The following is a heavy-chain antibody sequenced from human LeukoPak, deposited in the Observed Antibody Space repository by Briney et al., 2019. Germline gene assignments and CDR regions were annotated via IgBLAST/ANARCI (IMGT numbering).Heavy chain of an antibody. V-gene: IGHV3-23*01. CDR1: GFTFSSYA. CDR2: ISGSGGST. CDR3: AKDLRNLAVAGTSAFDI. J-gene: IGHJ3*02. Sequence: GGSLRLSCAASGFTFSSYAMSWVRQAPGKGLEWVSAISGSGGSTYYADSVKGRFTISRDNSKNTLYLQMNSLRAEDTAVYYCAKDLRNLAVAGTSAFDIWGRGTMVTVSS. D-gene: IGHD6-19*01.